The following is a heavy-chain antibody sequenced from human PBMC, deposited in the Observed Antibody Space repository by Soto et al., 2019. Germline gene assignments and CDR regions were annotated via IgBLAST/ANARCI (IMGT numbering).Heavy chain of an antibody. CDR3: AREGRYSGYDSWGGANDY. D-gene: IGHD5-12*01. Sequence: EVQLVESGGGLVQPGGSLRLSCAASGFTFSSYAMHWVRQAPGKGLEYVSAISSNGGSTYYANSVKGRFTISRDNSKNTLYLQMGSLRAEEMAVYYCAREGRYSGYDSWGGANDYWGQGTLVTVSS. J-gene: IGHJ4*02. CDR1: GFTFSSYA. CDR2: ISSNGGST. V-gene: IGHV3-64*01.